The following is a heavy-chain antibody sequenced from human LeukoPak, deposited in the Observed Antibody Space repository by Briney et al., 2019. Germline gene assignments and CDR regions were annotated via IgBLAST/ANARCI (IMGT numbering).Heavy chain of an antibody. CDR3: ARGVYYYDSSTFDP. CDR1: GYTFTSYD. V-gene: IGHV1-8*01. CDR2: MNPNSGNT. Sequence: ASVKVSCKASGYTFTSYDINWVRQATGQGLEWMGWMNPNSGNTGYAQKFQGRVTMTRNTSISTAYMELSSLRSEDAAVYYCARGVYYYDSSTFDPWGQGTLVTVSS. J-gene: IGHJ5*02. D-gene: IGHD3-22*01.